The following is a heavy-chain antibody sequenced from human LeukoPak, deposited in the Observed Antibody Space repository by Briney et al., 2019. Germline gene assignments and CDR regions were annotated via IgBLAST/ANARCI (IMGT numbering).Heavy chain of an antibody. D-gene: IGHD5-12*01. V-gene: IGHV3-21*04. Sequence: GGSLRLSCAASGFTFSSYSMNWVRQAPGKGLEWVSSISSSSSYIYYADSVKGRFTISRDNAKNSLYLQMNSLRSDDTAVYYCARVQLKPQWLRESWGLDYWGQGTLVTVSS. J-gene: IGHJ4*02. CDR2: ISSSSSYI. CDR3: ARVQLKPQWLRESWGLDY. CDR1: GFTFSSYS.